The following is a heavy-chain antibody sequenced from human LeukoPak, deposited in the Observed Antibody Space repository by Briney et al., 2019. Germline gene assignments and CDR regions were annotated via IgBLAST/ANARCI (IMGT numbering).Heavy chain of an antibody. CDR2: IKQDGSEK. Sequence: GGSLRLSCAGSGFTFSGYWMSWVRQAPGKGLEWVANIKQDGSEKYYVDSVKGRFTISRDNAKDSLYLQMNSLRAEDTAVYYCARRYFDYWGQGTLVTVSS. V-gene: IGHV3-7*03. J-gene: IGHJ4*02. CDR1: GFTFSGYW. CDR3: ARRYFDY.